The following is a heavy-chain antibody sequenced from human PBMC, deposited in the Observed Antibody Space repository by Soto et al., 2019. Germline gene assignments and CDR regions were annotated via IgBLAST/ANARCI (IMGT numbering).Heavy chain of an antibody. V-gene: IGHV1-69*01. J-gene: IGHJ4*02. Sequence: QVQLVQSGAEVKKPGSSVKVSCKASGGTFSSYAISWVRQAPGQGLEWIGGIIPIFGTANYAQKFEGRVTITADESTSTAYRELSSLRSEDTAVYYCAREVEYSSSSADYWGQGTLVTVSS. CDR3: AREVEYSSSSADY. CDR1: GGTFSSYA. D-gene: IGHD6-6*01. CDR2: IIPIFGTA.